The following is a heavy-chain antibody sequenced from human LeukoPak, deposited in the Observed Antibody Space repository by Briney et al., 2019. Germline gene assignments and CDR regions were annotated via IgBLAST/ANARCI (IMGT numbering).Heavy chain of an antibody. CDR1: GGSISSGSFY. CDR2: IYTSGST. V-gene: IGHV4-61*02. Sequence: PSETLSLTCTVSGGSISSGSFYWSWVRQPAGRGLEWIGRIYTSGSTNYNPSLESRVTISVDTSKNQFSLKLNSVTAADSAVYYCARDLGWPPFQLWGQGTLVIVSS. CDR3: ARDLGWPPFQL. D-gene: IGHD5-24*01. J-gene: IGHJ1*01.